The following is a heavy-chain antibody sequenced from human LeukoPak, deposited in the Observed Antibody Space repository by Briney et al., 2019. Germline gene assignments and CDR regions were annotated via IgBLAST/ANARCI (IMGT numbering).Heavy chain of an antibody. CDR3: ARSPHILTGENFDF. CDR1: GYPFSNYD. J-gene: IGHJ4*02. D-gene: IGHD3-9*01. Sequence: GASVTVSCKASGYPFSNYDINWVRQAPGQGLEWMGWINVNSGGTNYAQKFYARVTMTRDTSISTAYMELSRLRSDDTAVFYCARSPHILTGENFDFWGQGTLVTVSS. V-gene: IGHV1-2*02. CDR2: INVNSGGT.